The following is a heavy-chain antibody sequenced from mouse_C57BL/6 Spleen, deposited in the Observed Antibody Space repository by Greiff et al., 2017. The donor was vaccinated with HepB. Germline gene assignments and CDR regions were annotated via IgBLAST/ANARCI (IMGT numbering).Heavy chain of an antibody. D-gene: IGHD2-4*01. CDR2: IYPGSGST. CDR1: GYTFTSYW. V-gene: IGHV1-55*01. Sequence: QVQLQQPGAELVKPGASVKMSCKASGYTFTSYWITWVKQRPGQGLEWIGDIYPGSGSTNYNEKFKSKATLTVDTSSSTAYMQLSSLTSEDSAVYYCARENGWDYDVGFAYWGQGTLVTVSA. CDR3: ARENGWDYDVGFAY. J-gene: IGHJ3*01.